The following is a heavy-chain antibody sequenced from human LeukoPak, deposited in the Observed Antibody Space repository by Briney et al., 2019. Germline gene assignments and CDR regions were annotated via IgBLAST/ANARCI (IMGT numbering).Heavy chain of an antibody. V-gene: IGHV3-23*01. CDR3: AKDLRGLSTLYYYMDV. CDR2: ISGSGGST. J-gene: IGHJ6*03. D-gene: IGHD3-16*02. CDR1: GFTFSIYA. Sequence: AGGSLRLSCAASGFTFSIYAMSWVRQAPGKGLEWVSAISGSGGSTYYADSVKGRFTISRDNSKNTLYLQMNSLRAEDTAVYYCAKDLRGLSTLYYYMDVWGKGTTVTVSS.